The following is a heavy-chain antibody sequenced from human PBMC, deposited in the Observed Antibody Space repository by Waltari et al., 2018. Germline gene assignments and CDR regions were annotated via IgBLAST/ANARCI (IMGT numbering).Heavy chain of an antibody. Sequence: QVQLQESGPGLLKPSETLSITCSVSGRSIRSNSHYWGWIRQPPGKGLEWIGNIYFGGNTYYKPSLKSRVIISVDTSKNQFSLNLISVTAADTAVYYCARHSMATMNFDNWGQGTLVRVSS. V-gene: IGHV4-39*01. D-gene: IGHD3-22*01. CDR3: ARHSMATMNFDN. CDR1: GRSIRSNSHY. J-gene: IGHJ4*02. CDR2: IYFGGNT.